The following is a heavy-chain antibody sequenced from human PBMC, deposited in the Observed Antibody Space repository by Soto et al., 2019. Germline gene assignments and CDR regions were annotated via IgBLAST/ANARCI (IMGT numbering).Heavy chain of an antibody. CDR3: ATESCYNWRF. D-gene: IGHD2-2*02. CDR2: IKPDGSGR. CDR1: GLTFSSYW. Sequence: EVQLVESGGGLVQPGGSLRLSCAASGLTFSSYWMSWVRQAPGKGLEWVANIKPDGSGRDYMDSAKCRFTISRDNAKSSLYVQMNGLRGEDSAVYYCATESCYNWRFWGQGTLVTVSS. J-gene: IGHJ4*02. V-gene: IGHV3-7*01.